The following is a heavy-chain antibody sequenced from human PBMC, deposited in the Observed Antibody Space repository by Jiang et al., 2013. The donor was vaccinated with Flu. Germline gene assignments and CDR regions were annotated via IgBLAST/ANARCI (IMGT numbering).Heavy chain of an antibody. CDR2: INHSGST. V-gene: IGHV4-34*01. CDR1: GGSFSGYY. J-gene: IGHJ5*02. Sequence: GSGLVKPSETLSLTCAVYGGSFSGYYWSWIRQPPGKGLEWIGEINHSGSTNYNPSLKSRVTISVDTSKNQFSLKLSSVTAADTAVYYCARRSVYGSGIKNWFDPWGQGTLVTVSS. CDR3: ARRSVYGSGIKNWFDP. D-gene: IGHD3-10*01.